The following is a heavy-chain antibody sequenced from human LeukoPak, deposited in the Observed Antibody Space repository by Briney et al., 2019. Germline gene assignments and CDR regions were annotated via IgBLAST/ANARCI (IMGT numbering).Heavy chain of an antibody. D-gene: IGHD3-22*01. CDR3: ARDLYRIVVVPHYFDY. CDR1: GGSISSSSYY. Sequence: SETLSLTCTVSGGSISSSSYYWGWIRQPPGKGLEWIGSIYYSGSTYYNPSLKSRVTISVDTSKNQFSLKLSSVTAADTAVYYCARDLYRIVVVPHYFDYWGQGSLVTVSS. V-gene: IGHV4-39*07. J-gene: IGHJ4*02. CDR2: IYYSGST.